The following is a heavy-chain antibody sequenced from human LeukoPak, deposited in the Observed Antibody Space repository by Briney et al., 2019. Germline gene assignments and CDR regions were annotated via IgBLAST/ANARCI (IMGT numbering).Heavy chain of an antibody. V-gene: IGHV4-59*01. CDR2: IYYRGTT. CDR3: ARSAGSTYYYYYMDV. D-gene: IGHD3-10*01. CDR1: GGSTSPYC. J-gene: IGHJ6*03. Sequence: SETLSLTCTVSGGSTSPYCWNWIRQPPGKGLEWIGDIYYRGTTNYNPSLKSRVTISVDTSKNLFSLKLNSVTAADTAVYYCARSAGSTYYYYYMDVWGKGTTVTVSS.